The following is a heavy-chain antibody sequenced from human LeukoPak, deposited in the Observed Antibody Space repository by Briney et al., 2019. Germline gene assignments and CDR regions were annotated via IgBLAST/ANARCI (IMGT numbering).Heavy chain of an antibody. CDR1: GGSISSYY. CDR2: IYYSGST. D-gene: IGHD1-26*01. Sequence: SETLSLTCTVSGGSISSYYWSWIRQPPGKGLEWIGYIYYSGSTYYNPSLKSRVTISVDTSKNQFSLKLSSVTAADTAVYYCARDHVGYYYYGMDVWGQGTTVTVSS. CDR3: ARDHVGYYYYGMDV. V-gene: IGHV4-59*12. J-gene: IGHJ6*02.